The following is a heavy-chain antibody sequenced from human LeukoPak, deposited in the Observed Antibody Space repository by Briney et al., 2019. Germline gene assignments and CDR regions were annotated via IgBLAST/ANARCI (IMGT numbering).Heavy chain of an antibody. J-gene: IGHJ4*02. V-gene: IGHV3-21*01. D-gene: IGHD2-15*01. CDR1: GFTFSSYS. CDR3: AREHVVVADLDY. Sequence: GGSLRLSCAASGFTFSSYSMNWVRQAPGKGLEWVSSISSSSSYIYYADSVKGRFTISRDNAKNSLYLQMNSLRAEDTAVYYCAREHVVVADLDYWGQGTLVTVSS. CDR2: ISSSSSYI.